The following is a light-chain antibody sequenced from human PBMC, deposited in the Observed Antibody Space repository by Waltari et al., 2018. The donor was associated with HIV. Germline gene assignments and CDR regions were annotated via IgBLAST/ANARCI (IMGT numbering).Light chain of an antibody. CDR3: QVWDSTSDHVV. J-gene: IGLJ3*02. CDR2: YDT. CDR1: NIERKS. Sequence: SSALTQPPSVSVAPGKTARITCGGENIERKSVHWYQQKPGQAPPLVTYYDTDRPSGIPGRFSGANSGDTATLTISRVGDGDEADYFCQVWDSTSDHVVFGGGTKLTVL. V-gene: IGLV3-21*04.